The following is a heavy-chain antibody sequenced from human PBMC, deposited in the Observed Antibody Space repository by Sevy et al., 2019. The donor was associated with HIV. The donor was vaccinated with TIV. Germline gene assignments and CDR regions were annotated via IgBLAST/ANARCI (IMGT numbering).Heavy chain of an antibody. Sequence: GGSLRLSCEASGLSFRSYTMNWVRQAPGKGLEWVSSVSGPGGDTYYADSVNGRFTVSRDNSKKSLYLDMNSLRADDTALYYCAKDVSRLTTKAFDVWAQGTMVTVSS. CDR1: GLSFRSYT. V-gene: IGHV3-23*01. D-gene: IGHD4-17*01. CDR3: AKDVSRLTTKAFDV. J-gene: IGHJ3*01. CDR2: VSGPGGDT.